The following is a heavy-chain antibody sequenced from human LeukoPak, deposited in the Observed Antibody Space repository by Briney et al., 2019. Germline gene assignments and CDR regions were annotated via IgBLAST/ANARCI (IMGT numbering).Heavy chain of an antibody. V-gene: IGHV3-23*01. Sequence: GGSLRLSCAASGFTFSSYSMNWVRQAPGKGLEWVSAISGSGSITYYADSVKGRFTISRDNSKNTLYLQMNSLRAEDTAVYYCAKDPDSSGYYYASDYWGQGTLLTVSS. CDR1: GFTFSSYS. J-gene: IGHJ4*02. D-gene: IGHD3-22*01. CDR3: AKDPDSSGYYYASDY. CDR2: ISGSGSIT.